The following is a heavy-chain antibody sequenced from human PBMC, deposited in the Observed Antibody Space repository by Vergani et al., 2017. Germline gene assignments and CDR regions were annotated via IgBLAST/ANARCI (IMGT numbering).Heavy chain of an antibody. V-gene: IGHV4-34*01. D-gene: IGHD4-11*01. J-gene: IGHJ6*03. Sequence: QVQLQQWGGGLLKPSETLSLTCVVNGWSFTSYHWTWIRQSPGEGLEWVGDIDHTGRPDYNPSLKSRLTMSVDKSRNQFSLTLNSVTATYTAIYFCARVNTETNGHLYYYYYMDFWGQGTAVTVS. CDR3: ARVNTETNGHLYYYYYMDF. CDR1: GWSFTSYH. CDR2: IDHTGRP.